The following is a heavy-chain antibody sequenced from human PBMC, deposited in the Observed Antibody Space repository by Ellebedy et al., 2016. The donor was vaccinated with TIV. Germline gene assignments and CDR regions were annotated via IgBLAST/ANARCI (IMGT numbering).Heavy chain of an antibody. CDR3: ARWFGELLYVRWFDP. D-gene: IGHD3-10*01. J-gene: IGHJ5*02. V-gene: IGHV4-39*01. CDR2: IYHSGST. Sequence: GSLRLSCIVSGGSLSSGSSFWAWIRQPPGTGLEWIGSIYHSGSTYSNPSLKSRVTISVDTSKNQFSLKLTSVTAADTAVYYCARWFGELLYVRWFDPWGQGTLVTVSS. CDR1: GGSLSSGSSF.